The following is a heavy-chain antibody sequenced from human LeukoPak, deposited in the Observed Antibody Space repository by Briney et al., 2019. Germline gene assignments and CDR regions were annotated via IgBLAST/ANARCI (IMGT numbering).Heavy chain of an antibody. CDR1: GYTFAIYY. D-gene: IGHD2/OR15-2a*01. Sequence: ASVKVSCKASGYTFAIYYIHWVRHAPGQGLEWMGIINPSGGSTSYAQKFQGRVTMTRDTSTSTVYMELSSLRSEDTAVYYCARAKTLFDYWGQGTLVTVSS. V-gene: IGHV1-46*01. CDR3: ARAKTLFDY. CDR2: INPSGGST. J-gene: IGHJ4*02.